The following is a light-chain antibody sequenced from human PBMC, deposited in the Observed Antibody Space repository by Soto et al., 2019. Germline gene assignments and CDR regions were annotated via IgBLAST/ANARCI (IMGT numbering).Light chain of an antibody. V-gene: IGLV2-8*01. Sequence: QSVLTQPPSASGSPGQSVTISCTGTSSDVGGYNYVSWYQQHPGKAPKLMIYEVSKRPSGVPDRFSGSKSGNTASLTVSGLQAEDYADYYCSSYAGSNHFVVFGGGTKVTVL. CDR2: EVS. J-gene: IGLJ2*01. CDR3: SSYAGSNHFVV. CDR1: SSDVGGYNY.